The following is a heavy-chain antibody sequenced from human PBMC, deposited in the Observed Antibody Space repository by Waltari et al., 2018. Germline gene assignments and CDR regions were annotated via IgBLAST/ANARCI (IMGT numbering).Heavy chain of an antibody. CDR2: ISSSSSTI. J-gene: IGHJ4*02. CDR1: GFTFSSYS. D-gene: IGHD3-16*02. V-gene: IGHV3-48*04. CDR3: APMGITFGGVIVPFDY. Sequence: EVQLVESGGGLVQPGGSLRLSCAASGFTFSSYSMNWVRQAPGKGLGWVSYISSSSSTIYYADSVKGRFTISRDNAKNSLYLQMNSLRAEDTAVYYCAPMGITFGGVIVPFDYWGQGTLVTVSS.